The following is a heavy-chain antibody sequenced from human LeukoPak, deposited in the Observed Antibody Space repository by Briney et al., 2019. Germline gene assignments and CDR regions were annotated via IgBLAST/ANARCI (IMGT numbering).Heavy chain of an antibody. V-gene: IGHV4-59*12. CDR2: IYYSGST. CDR1: GGSISSYY. Sequence: SETLSLTCTVSGGSISSYYWSWIRQPPGKGLEWIGYIYYSGSTNYNPSLKSRVTISVDRSKNQFSLKLSSVTAADTAVYYCARAKDSSSSGAFDIWGQGTMVTVSS. CDR3: ARAKDSSSSGAFDI. D-gene: IGHD6-6*01. J-gene: IGHJ3*02.